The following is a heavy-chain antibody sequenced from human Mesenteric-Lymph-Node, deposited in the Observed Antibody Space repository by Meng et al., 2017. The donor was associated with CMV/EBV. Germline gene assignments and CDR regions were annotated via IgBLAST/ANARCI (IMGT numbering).Heavy chain of an antibody. J-gene: IGHJ4*02. V-gene: IGHV3-21*01. Sequence: GESLKISCAASGFTFSSYWMHWVRQAPGKGLEWVSSISSSSSYIYYADSVKGRFTISRDNAKNSLYLQMNSLRAEDTAVYYCARSRFLDFWSGYPEFCFDYWGQGTLVTVSS. CDR1: GFTFSSYW. D-gene: IGHD3-3*01. CDR2: ISSSSSYI. CDR3: ARSRFLDFWSGYPEFCFDY.